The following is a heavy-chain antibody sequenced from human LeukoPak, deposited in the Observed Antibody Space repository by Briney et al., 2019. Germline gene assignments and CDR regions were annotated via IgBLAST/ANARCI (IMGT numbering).Heavy chain of an antibody. D-gene: IGHD3-3*01. CDR3: ATVFNYDFWSGYQNLDYYMDV. Sequence: GGSLRLSCAASGFTFSDYYMSWIRQAPGKGLEWVSYISSSGSTIYYADSVKGRFTISRDNAKNSLYLQMNSLRAEDTAVYYCATVFNYDFWSGYQNLDYYMDVWGKGTTVTVSS. CDR1: GFTFSDYY. V-gene: IGHV3-11*04. CDR2: ISSSGSTI. J-gene: IGHJ6*03.